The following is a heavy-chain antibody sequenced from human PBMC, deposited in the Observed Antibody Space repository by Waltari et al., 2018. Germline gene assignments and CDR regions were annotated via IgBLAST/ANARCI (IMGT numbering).Heavy chain of an antibody. V-gene: IGHV4-31*01. CDR1: GDSISSGGYY. D-gene: IGHD4-4*01. J-gene: IGHJ4*02. CDR2: IYYSGRT. CDR3: ARVDYSNYGFDY. Sequence: QVQLQESGPGLVQPSQTLSLTCTVSGDSISSGGYYWSWIRQHPGKGLEWIGYIYYSGRTYYNPSLKSLVTISVDTSKNQFSLKLNSVTAADTAVYYCARVDYSNYGFDYWGQGALVTVSS.